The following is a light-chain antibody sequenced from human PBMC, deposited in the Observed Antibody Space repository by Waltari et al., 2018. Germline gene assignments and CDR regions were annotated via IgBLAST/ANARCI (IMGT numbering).Light chain of an antibody. CDR1: QSISNW. CDR2: KAS. Sequence: DIQMTQSPSTLSASVGDRVNITCRASQSISNWLAWYQQKPGKAPKVLIYKASSLQSGVASRFSGSGSGTEFTLTISSLQPDDFATYYCQHYNSYSVTFGPGTKVDI. J-gene: IGKJ3*01. CDR3: QHYNSYSVT. V-gene: IGKV1-5*03.